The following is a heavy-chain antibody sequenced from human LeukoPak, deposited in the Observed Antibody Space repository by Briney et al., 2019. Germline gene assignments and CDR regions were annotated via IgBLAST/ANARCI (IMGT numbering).Heavy chain of an antibody. V-gene: IGHV3-30-3*01. CDR3: ARGNTFGGVIVGYFDL. J-gene: IGHJ2*01. D-gene: IGHD3-16*02. Sequence: GRSLRLSCAASGFTFSSYAMHWVRQAPGKGLEWVAVISYDGSNKYYADSVKGRFTISRDNSKNTLYLQMNSLRAEDTAVYYCARGNTFGGVIVGYFDLWGRGTLVTVSS. CDR1: GFTFSSYA. CDR2: ISYDGSNK.